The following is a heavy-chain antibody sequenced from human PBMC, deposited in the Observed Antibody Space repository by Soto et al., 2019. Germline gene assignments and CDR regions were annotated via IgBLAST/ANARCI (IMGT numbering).Heavy chain of an antibody. D-gene: IGHD3-10*01. V-gene: IGHV3-7*05. CDR1: GFTFSNYW. CDR3: ARAGSENDS. J-gene: IGHJ4*02. Sequence: EVQLVESGGGLVQPGGSLRLSCPASGFTFSNYWMTWVRQAPGKGLEWVANIKEDGSERNYVESVKGRFTISRDNAKNSLYLQLNSLRAEDTAVYYCARAGSENDSWGQGTLVIVSS. CDR2: IKEDGSER.